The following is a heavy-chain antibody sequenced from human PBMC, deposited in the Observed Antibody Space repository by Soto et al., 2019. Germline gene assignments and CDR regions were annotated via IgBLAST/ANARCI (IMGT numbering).Heavy chain of an antibody. J-gene: IGHJ4*02. CDR2: ISFDGSKQ. CDR3: ARPTSGTYPSPFYF. Sequence: QVQLVESGGGVVQPGRSLRLSCAASGFIFSNYAMHWVRQTPGKGLEWVAVISFDGSKQFYADSVRGRFTISRDSSKNTLYLQLDSLRTEDTAVYCRARPTSGTYPSPFYFWGQGTLVAVSS. CDR1: GFIFSNYA. D-gene: IGHD3-10*01. V-gene: IGHV3-30*04.